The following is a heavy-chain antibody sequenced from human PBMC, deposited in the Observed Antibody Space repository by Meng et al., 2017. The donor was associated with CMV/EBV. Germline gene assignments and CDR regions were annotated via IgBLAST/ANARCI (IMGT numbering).Heavy chain of an antibody. J-gene: IGHJ4*02. CDR3: ARGYDFWSGYYLFDY. V-gene: IGHV4-34*01. CDR2: INHSGST. CDR1: GGSFSGYY. D-gene: IGHD3-3*01. Sequence: QVQLQQWGAGLLKPSDTLSLTCAVYGGSFSGYYWSWIRQPPGKGLEWIGEINHSGSTNYNPSLKSRVTISVDTSKNQFSLKLSSVTAADTAVYYCARGYDFWSGYYLFDYWGQGTLVTVSS.